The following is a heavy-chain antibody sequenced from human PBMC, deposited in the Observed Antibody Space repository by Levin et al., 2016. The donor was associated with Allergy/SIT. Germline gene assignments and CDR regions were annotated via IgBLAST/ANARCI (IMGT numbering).Heavy chain of an antibody. D-gene: IGHD4-17*01. J-gene: IGHJ2*01. Sequence: GESLKISCAASGFTFSSYGMHWVRQAPGKGLEWVAVISYDGSNKYYADSVKGRFTISRDNSKNTLSLQMNSLRAEDTAVYYCAKGGTTVTTPAGWYFDLWGRGTLVTVSS. CDR3: AKGGTTVTTPAGWYFDL. V-gene: IGHV3-30*18. CDR1: GFTFSSYG. CDR2: ISYDGSNK.